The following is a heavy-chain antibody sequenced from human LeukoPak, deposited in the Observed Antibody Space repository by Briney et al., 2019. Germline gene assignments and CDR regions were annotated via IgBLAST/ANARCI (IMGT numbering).Heavy chain of an antibody. D-gene: IGHD3-10*01. V-gene: IGHV3-48*04. CDR3: ARDGRHYYGSGNYYSKDAFDI. CDR2: ISSSSSTI. CDR1: GFTFSSYS. Sequence: GSLRLSCAASGFTFSSYSMNWVRQAPGKGLEWVSYISSSSSTIYYAGSVKGRFTISRDNAKNSLFLQMNSLRAEDTAVYYCARDGRHYYGSGNYYSKDAFDIWGQGTMVTVSS. J-gene: IGHJ3*02.